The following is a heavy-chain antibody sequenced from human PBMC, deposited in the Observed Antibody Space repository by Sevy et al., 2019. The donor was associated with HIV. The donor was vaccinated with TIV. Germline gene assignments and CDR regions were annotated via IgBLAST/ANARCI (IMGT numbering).Heavy chain of an antibody. V-gene: IGHV3-23*01. CDR1: GFTFSSYA. CDR2: ISGSGGST. CDR3: AKDTSSSTSFGKYYYYGMDV. D-gene: IGHD2-2*01. Sequence: GGSLRLSCAASGFTFSSYAMSWDRQAPGKGLEWVSAISGSGGSTYYADSVKGRFTISRDNSKNTLYLQMNSLRAEDTAVYYCAKDTSSSTSFGKYYYYGMDVWGQGTTVTVSS. J-gene: IGHJ6*02.